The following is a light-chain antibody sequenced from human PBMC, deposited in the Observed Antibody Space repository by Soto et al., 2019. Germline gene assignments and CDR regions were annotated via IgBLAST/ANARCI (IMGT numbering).Light chain of an antibody. CDR1: QSVSSSY. Sequence: EIVLTQSPGTLSLSPGERATLSCRPSQSVSSSYLAWYQHKPGQAPRILIYGASSRPTGIPDRFSGSGAGTDLTLTIRRLDRKYLGVYYCQQYGSSLFTFGPRTKVDIK. J-gene: IGKJ3*01. V-gene: IGKV3-20*01. CDR2: GAS. CDR3: QQYGSSLFT.